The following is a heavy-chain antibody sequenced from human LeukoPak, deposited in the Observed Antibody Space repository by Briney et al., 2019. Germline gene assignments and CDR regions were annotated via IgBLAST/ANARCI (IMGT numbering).Heavy chain of an antibody. V-gene: IGHV1-2*02. CDR2: INPNSGRT. CDR3: ARAVGYSSGWYKY. CDR1: GYTVTGYY. Sequence: ASVKVSCKASGYTVTGYYMHWVRQAPGQGLEWMGWINPNSGRTNYAQKFQGRVTMTRDTSISTAYMELSRLRSDDTAVYYCARAVGYSSGWYKYWGQGTLVTVSS. D-gene: IGHD6-19*01. J-gene: IGHJ4*02.